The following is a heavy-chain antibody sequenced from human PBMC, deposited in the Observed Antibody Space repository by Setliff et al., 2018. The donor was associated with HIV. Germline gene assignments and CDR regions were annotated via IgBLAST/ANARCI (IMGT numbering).Heavy chain of an antibody. CDR3: GRLSDTAMASFDS. J-gene: IGHJ4*02. CDR2: IYKSGST. Sequence: SETLSLTCSVSGGSISTSHWSWIRQPPGKGLEWIGYIYKSGSTNYNASLKSRVTISADTSKNQFSLKLRSVTAADTAVYSCGRLSDTAMASFDSWGQGTLVTVSS. D-gene: IGHD5-18*01. V-gene: IGHV4-59*08. CDR1: GGSISTSH.